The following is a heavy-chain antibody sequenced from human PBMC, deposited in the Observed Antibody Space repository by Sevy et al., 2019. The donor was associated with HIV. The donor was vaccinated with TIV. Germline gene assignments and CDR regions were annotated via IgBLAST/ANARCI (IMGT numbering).Heavy chain of an antibody. CDR3: AKEGGGYYYDSSGLFDY. CDR1: GFTFSSYA. CDR2: ISGSGYLT. Sequence: GGSLRLSCAASGFTFSSYAMSWVRQAPGKGLEWVSAISGSGYLTYYTDSVKGGFTISRDNSKNRLYLQMNSLRAEDTAVYDCAKEGGGYYYDSSGLFDYWGQGTLVTVSS. D-gene: IGHD3-22*01. V-gene: IGHV3-23*01. J-gene: IGHJ4*02.